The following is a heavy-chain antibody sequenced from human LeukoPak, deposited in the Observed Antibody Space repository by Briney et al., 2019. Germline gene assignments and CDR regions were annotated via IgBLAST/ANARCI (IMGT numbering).Heavy chain of an antibody. V-gene: IGHV4-4*07. Sequence: SETLSLTXTVSGGSISSHYWSWIRQPAGKGLEWIGRIYISGSTQYNPSLKSRVTISVDTSKNQFSLKLSSVTAADTAVYYCARVYGYYYDSSGFDAFDIWGQGTMVTVSS. CDR1: GGSISSHY. D-gene: IGHD3-22*01. CDR3: ARVYGYYYDSSGFDAFDI. J-gene: IGHJ3*02. CDR2: IYISGST.